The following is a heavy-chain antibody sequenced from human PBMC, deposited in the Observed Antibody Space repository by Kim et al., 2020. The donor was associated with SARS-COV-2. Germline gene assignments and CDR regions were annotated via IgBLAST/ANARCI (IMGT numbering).Heavy chain of an antibody. CDR2: IADGGAT. CDR3: TTDTRVPDACWGF. V-gene: IGHV3-15*04. CDR1: GFTFSVAW. D-gene: IGHD3-16*01. J-gene: IGHJ4*02. Sequence: GGSLRLSCAASGFTFSVAWVSWVRQAPGKGLEWVGHIADGGATALAAPARGSCIISRNDSDNTPYLQLNSLKTADTAAYYCTTDTRVPDACWGFCGQGP.